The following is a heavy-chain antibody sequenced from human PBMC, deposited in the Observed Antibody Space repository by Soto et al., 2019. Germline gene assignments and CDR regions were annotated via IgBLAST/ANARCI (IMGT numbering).Heavy chain of an antibody. CDR2: ISSSGSTI. J-gene: IGHJ6*03. Sequence: QVQLVESGGGLVKPGGSLRLSCAASGFTFSDYYMSWIRQAPGKGLEWVSYISSSGSTIYYADSVKGRFTISRDNAKNSLYLEMNSLRGEGQAVEYCGRGIKIFGVVTNGGYYYMDVWGKGTTVTVSS. D-gene: IGHD3-3*01. V-gene: IGHV3-11*01. CDR3: GRGIKIFGVVTNGGYYYMDV. CDR1: GFTFSDYY.